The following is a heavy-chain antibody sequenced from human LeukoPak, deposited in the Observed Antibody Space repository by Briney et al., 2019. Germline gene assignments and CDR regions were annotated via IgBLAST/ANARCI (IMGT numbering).Heavy chain of an antibody. J-gene: IGHJ4*02. CDR1: GFTFTSFA. D-gene: IGHD3-22*01. CDR3: ARDHLNDSSGYPGV. CDR2: ISRSGVAT. V-gene: IGHV3-23*01. Sequence: PGGSLRLSCAASGFTFTSFAMSWVRQAPGKGLEWVSTISRSGVATYYANSVKGRFTISRDNSKNSLYLQMNSLRAEDTAVYYCARDHLNDSSGYPGVWGQGTLVTVSS.